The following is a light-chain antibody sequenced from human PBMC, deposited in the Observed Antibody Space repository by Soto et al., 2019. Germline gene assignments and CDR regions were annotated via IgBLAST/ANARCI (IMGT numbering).Light chain of an antibody. V-gene: IGLV2-14*03. J-gene: IGLJ1*01. Sequence: QSALTQPASVSGSPGQSITISCTGTSSDVGAHTFVSWYQQHPDKVPKLMIFDVSRRPSGVSDRFSGSKSGNTASLTISGLQPEDEADYYCSSYTSSSTHVFGSGTKLTVL. CDR2: DVS. CDR1: SSDVGAHTF. CDR3: SSYTSSSTHV.